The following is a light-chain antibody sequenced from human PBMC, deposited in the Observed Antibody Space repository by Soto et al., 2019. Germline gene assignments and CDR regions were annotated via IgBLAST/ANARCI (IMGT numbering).Light chain of an antibody. CDR1: SSNIGSDY. J-gene: IGLJ3*02. CDR3: AAWDARLSAWV. CDR2: TDY. V-gene: IGLV1-47*02. Sequence: QSVLTQPPSVSGTPGQRVTISCSRSSSNIGSDYVYWYQQLPGTAPKLLIYTDYQRPSGVPDRFSGSKSGTSASLAISGLRSEDEADYWCAAWDARLSAWVFGGGTKLTVL.